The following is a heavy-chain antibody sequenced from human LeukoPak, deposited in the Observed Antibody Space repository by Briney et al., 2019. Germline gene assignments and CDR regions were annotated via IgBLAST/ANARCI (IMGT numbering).Heavy chain of an antibody. Sequence: GGSLRLSCAASGFTFSSSWMSWVRQAPGKGLEWVANIKQDGSEKYYVDSVKGRFTISRDNAKNSLYLQMNSLRDEDTAVYYCATDFWSGYPDYWGQGTLVTVSS. J-gene: IGHJ4*02. CDR1: GFTFSSSW. D-gene: IGHD3-3*01. CDR3: ATDFWSGYPDY. CDR2: IKQDGSEK. V-gene: IGHV3-7*01.